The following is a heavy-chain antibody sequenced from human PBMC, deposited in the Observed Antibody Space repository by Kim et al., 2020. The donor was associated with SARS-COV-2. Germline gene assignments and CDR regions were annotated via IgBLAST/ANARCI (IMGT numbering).Heavy chain of an antibody. Sequence: GGSLRLSCAASGFTFSNAWMSWVRQAPGKGLEWVGRIKSKTDGGTTDYAAPVKGRFTISRDDSKNTLYLQMNSLKTEDTAVYYCTTGIRGLGYSSSWYTDKFDYWGQGTLVTVSS. V-gene: IGHV3-15*01. J-gene: IGHJ4*02. D-gene: IGHD6-13*01. CDR3: TTGIRGLGYSSSWYTDKFDY. CDR2: IKSKTDGGTT. CDR1: GFTFSNAW.